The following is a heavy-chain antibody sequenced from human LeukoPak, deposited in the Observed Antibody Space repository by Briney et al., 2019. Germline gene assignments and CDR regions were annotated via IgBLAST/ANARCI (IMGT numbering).Heavy chain of an antibody. V-gene: IGHV1-2*02. D-gene: IGHD6-6*01. CDR3: ARGDRSSSILEDSVDV. Sequence: ASVKVSCKASGYTFTGNYIHWVRQAPGQGLEWMGWINPNSGGTKYAQKFQGRVTMTRDTSISTAYMELRSDDTAVYYCARGDRSSSILEDSVDVWGQGTMVTVSS. J-gene: IGHJ3*01. CDR2: INPNSGGT. CDR1: GYTFTGNY.